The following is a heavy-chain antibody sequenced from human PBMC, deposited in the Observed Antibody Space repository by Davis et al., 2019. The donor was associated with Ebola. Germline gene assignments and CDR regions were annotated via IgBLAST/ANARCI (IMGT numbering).Heavy chain of an antibody. CDR2: INTGGGSF. CDR3: AKSGLSFGVVKYHYGMNV. D-gene: IGHD3-3*01. Sequence: GESLKISCAASGFIFSDYYMSWIRQAPGKGLEWVSYINTGGGSFFYGDSVKGRFTISRDYAKNSLFLQMNSLKAEDTAVYYCAKSGLSFGVVKYHYGMNVWGKGTTVTVSS. J-gene: IGHJ6*04. CDR1: GFIFSDYY. V-gene: IGHV3-11*01.